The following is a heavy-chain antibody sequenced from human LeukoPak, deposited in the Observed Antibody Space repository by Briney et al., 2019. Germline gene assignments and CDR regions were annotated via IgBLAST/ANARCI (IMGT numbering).Heavy chain of an antibody. J-gene: IGHJ5*02. V-gene: IGHV3-23*01. D-gene: IGHD3-16*01. CDR3: ARDGAVGEDWFDP. CDR1: GFIFSSYA. Sequence: GGSLRLSCAASGFIFSSYAMSWVRQAPGKGLEWVSTISGSGGSTYYADSVKGRFTISRDNSKNTVYLQMNSLRAEDTAVYYCARDGAVGEDWFDPWGQGTLVTVSS. CDR2: ISGSGGST.